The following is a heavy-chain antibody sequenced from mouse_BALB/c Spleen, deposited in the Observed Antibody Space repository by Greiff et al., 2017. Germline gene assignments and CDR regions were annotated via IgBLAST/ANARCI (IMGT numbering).Heavy chain of an antibody. J-gene: IGHJ3*01. CDR1: GFTFSSYT. CDR3: ARLGPAWFAY. CDR2: ISNGGGST. V-gene: IGHV5-12-2*01. Sequence: EVMLVESGGGLVQPGGSLKLSCAASGFTFSSYTMSWVRQTPEKRLEWVAYISNGGGSTYYPDTVKGRFTISRDNAKNTLYLQMSSLKSEDTAMYYCARLGPAWFAYWGQGTLVTVSA.